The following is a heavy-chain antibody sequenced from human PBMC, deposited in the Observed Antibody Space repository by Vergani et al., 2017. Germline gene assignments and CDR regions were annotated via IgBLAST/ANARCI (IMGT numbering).Heavy chain of an antibody. Sequence: QLQLQESGPGLVKPSATLSLTCSVSGASIRSSNYYWGWIRQPPGKGLEWIASIYYSGSTYYNPSLKSRVTISVDTSKNQFSLKLSSVTAADTAVYYCAVRPRVNLVGGEIVTKRTFDYWIQGSLVTVSS. V-gene: IGHV4-39*01. J-gene: IGHJ4*02. CDR3: AVRPRVNLVGGEIVTKRTFDY. D-gene: IGHD3-10*01. CDR2: IYYSGST. CDR1: GASIRSSNYY.